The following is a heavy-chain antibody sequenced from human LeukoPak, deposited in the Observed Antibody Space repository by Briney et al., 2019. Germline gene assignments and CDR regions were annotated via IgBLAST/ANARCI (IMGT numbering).Heavy chain of an antibody. J-gene: IGHJ4*02. CDR2: ISSSSSYI. CDR3: ARVFGAGSSIDY. D-gene: IGHD6-6*01. CDR1: GFTFSSYS. Sequence: KPGGSLRLSCAASGFTFSSYSMNWVRQAPGKGLEWVSSISSSSSYIYYADSVKGRFTISRDNAKNSLYLQMNSLRAEDTAVYYCARVFGAGSSIDYWGQGTLVTVSS. V-gene: IGHV3-21*01.